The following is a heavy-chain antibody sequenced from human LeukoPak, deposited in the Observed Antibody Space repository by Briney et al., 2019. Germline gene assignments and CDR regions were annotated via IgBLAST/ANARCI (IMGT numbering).Heavy chain of an antibody. Sequence: GASVKVSCKVSGYTFTDYYMHWVQQAPGKGLEWMGLVDPEDGETIYAEKFQGRVTITADTSTDTAYMELSSLRSEDTAVYYCAIDDYSGLLDYWGQGTLVTVSS. D-gene: IGHD4-11*01. CDR1: GYTFTDYY. V-gene: IGHV1-69-2*01. CDR3: AIDDYSGLLDY. CDR2: VDPEDGET. J-gene: IGHJ4*02.